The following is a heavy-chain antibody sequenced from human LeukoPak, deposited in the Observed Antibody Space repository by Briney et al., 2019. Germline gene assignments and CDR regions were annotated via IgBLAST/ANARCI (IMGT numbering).Heavy chain of an antibody. J-gene: IGHJ6*03. V-gene: IGHV3-23*01. Sequence: GGSLRLSCAASGVTFSSYVVRWVRQPPGKGLECVSVISGSGGTTYYADSVKGRFTISRDNSKDTLYLQMNSLRAEDTAIYFCARDPGEQPYYYNYYMDVWGKGTTVTVSS. CDR1: GVTFSSYV. CDR3: ARDPGEQPYYYNYYMDV. D-gene: IGHD3-16*01. CDR2: ISGSGGTT.